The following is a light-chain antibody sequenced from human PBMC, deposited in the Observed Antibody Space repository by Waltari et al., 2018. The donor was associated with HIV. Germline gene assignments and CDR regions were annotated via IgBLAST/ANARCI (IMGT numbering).Light chain of an antibody. V-gene: IGLV2-11*01. CDR1: SSDVGGYNY. CDR3: CSYAGSYTLV. Sequence: QSALTQPRSVSGSPGQSVTISCTGTSSDVGGYNYVSWYQQHPGKAPKLMISDVSKRPSGVPDRFAGAKAGNTASRTISGLQAEDEAEYYCCSYAGSYTLVFGGGTKLTVL. J-gene: IGLJ3*02. CDR2: DVS.